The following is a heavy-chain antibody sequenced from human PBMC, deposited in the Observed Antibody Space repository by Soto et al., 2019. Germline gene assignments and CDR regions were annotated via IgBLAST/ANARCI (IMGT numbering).Heavy chain of an antibody. V-gene: IGHV4-61*01. CDR1: GGSVSSGSYY. Sequence: PSETLSLTCTVSGGSVSSGSYYWSWIRQPPGKGLEWIGHIYYAGSTNYNPSLKSRVTISVDTSKKQFSLRLNSVTAADTAVYYCVSRRLGSPGKIWGQGTMVTVSS. CDR2: IYYAGST. J-gene: IGHJ4*03. D-gene: IGHD4-17*01. CDR3: VSRRLGSPGKI.